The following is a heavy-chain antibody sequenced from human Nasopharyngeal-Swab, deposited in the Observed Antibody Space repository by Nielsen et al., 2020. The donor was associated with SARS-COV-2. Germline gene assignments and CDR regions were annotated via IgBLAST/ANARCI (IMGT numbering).Heavy chain of an antibody. V-gene: IGHV3-9*01. Sequence: SLKISCAASGFNFDDYAMHWVRQAPGKGLEWVSGNSWNSGSIGYADSVKGRFTIPRDKAKNSLYLQMNSLRAEDTALYYCATADYYYYGMDVWCQVSTVTVSS. J-gene: IGHJ6*02. CDR2: NSWNSGSI. CDR3: ATADYYYYGMDV. CDR1: GFNFDDYA.